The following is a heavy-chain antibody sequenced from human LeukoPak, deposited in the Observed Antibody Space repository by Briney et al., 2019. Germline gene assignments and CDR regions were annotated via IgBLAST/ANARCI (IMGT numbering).Heavy chain of an antibody. CDR2: ISSSSTTI. CDR3: ARDRDSSGYYTGY. D-gene: IGHD3-22*01. CDR1: GLTFSNYN. V-gene: IGHV3-48*04. J-gene: IGHJ4*02. Sequence: GGSLTLSCAASGLTFSNYNMNWVRQAPGKGLEWVSYISSSSTTISYADSVRGRFTISRDNAKNSLYLQLNSLRAEDRAVYYCARDRDSSGYYTGYWGQGTLVTVSS.